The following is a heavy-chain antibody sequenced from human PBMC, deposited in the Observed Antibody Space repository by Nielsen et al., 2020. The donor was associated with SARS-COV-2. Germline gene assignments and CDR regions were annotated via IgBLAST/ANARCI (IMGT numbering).Heavy chain of an antibody. CDR3: ARGGDSSSWSYGMDV. Sequence: GESLKISCAASGFTFSDYYMSWIRQAPGKGLEWVSYISSSGSTIYYADSVKGRFTISRDNAKNSLYLQMNSLRAEDTAVYYCARGGDSSSWSYGMDVWGQGTTVTVSS. CDR2: ISSSGSTI. D-gene: IGHD6-13*01. CDR1: GFTFSDYY. J-gene: IGHJ6*02. V-gene: IGHV3-11*01.